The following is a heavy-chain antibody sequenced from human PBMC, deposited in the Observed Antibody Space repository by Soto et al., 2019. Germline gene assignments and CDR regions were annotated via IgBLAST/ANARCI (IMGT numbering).Heavy chain of an antibody. CDR3: ARHAYGYNNYYFDY. Sequence: PGESLKISCQGSGYAFTSYWIGWVRQMPGKGLEWMGIIYPGDSDIRYSPSFQGQVTISADKSISTAYLQWSSLKASDTAMYYCARHAYGYNNYYFDYWGQGTLVTVSS. D-gene: IGHD4-4*01. CDR1: GYAFTSYW. CDR2: IYPGDSDI. V-gene: IGHV5-51*01. J-gene: IGHJ4*02.